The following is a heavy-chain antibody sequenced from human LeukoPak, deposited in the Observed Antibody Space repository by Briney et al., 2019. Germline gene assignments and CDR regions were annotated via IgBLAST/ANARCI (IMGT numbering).Heavy chain of an antibody. CDR3: ARDRDIVVVPAAMVGGYYYYYYGMDV. J-gene: IGHJ6*02. CDR2: ISAYNGNT. CDR1: GGTFTSYG. V-gene: IGHV1-18*01. Sequence: ASVKVSCKASGGTFTSYGISWVRQAPGQGLEWMGWISAYNGNTNYAQKLQGRVTMTTDTSTSTAYMELRSLRSDDTAVYYCARDRDIVVVPAAMVGGYYYYYYGMDVWGQGTTVTVSS. D-gene: IGHD2-2*01.